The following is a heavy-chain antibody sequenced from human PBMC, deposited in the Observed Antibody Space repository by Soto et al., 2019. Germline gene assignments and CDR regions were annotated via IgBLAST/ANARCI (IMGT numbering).Heavy chain of an antibody. Sequence: PGGSLRLSCAASGFTFSSYGMHWVRQAPGKGLEWVAVIWYDGSNKYYADSVKGRFTISRDNSKNTLYLQMNSLRAEDTAVYYCARALVSIAAAGTGYYYYGMDVWGQGTTVTVSS. V-gene: IGHV3-33*01. CDR2: IWYDGSNK. J-gene: IGHJ6*02. D-gene: IGHD6-13*01. CDR3: ARALVSIAAAGTGYYYYGMDV. CDR1: GFTFSSYG.